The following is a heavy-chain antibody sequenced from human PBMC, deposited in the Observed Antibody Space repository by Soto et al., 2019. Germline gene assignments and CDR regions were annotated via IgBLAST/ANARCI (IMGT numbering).Heavy chain of an antibody. CDR2: IYYSGST. CDR3: ARRPPLTGTNYHWFNP. Sequence: TVSLTCTVSGGSISSSSYYWGWIRQPPGKGLEWIGSIYYSGSTYYNPSLKSRVTISVDTSKNQFSLKASDSAMYYCARRPPLTGTNYHWFNPWGQGTLVTVSS. CDR1: GGSISSSSYY. V-gene: IGHV4-39*07. J-gene: IGHJ5*02. D-gene: IGHD1-7*01.